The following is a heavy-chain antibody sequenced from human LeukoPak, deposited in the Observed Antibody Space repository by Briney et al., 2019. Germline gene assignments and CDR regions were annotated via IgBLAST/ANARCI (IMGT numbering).Heavy chain of an antibody. D-gene: IGHD2-2*02. CDR3: ARESPIPKNAFDI. CDR2: IGTAGDT. CDR1: GFTFSSYD. J-gene: IGHJ3*02. Sequence: PGGSLRLSCAASGFTFSSYDMHWVRQATGKGLEWFSAIGTAGDTYYPGSVKGRFTISRENAKNSLYLQMNSLRAGDTAVYYCARESPIPKNAFDIWGQGTMVTVSS. V-gene: IGHV3-13*01.